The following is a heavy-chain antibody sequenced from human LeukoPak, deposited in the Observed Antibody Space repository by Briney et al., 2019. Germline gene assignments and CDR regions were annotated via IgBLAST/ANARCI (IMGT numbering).Heavy chain of an antibody. V-gene: IGHV3-30*18. D-gene: IGHD6-19*01. Sequence: GGSLRLSCAASGFSFSNYGMPWVRQAPGKGLEWVAVISNDGSNKYYADSVKGRFTISRDNSKNTLYLQMNSLRTEDTAVYYCAKDLGSRLAVAGRFDYWGQGTLVTVSS. CDR2: ISNDGSNK. J-gene: IGHJ4*02. CDR3: AKDLGSRLAVAGRFDY. CDR1: GFSFSNYG.